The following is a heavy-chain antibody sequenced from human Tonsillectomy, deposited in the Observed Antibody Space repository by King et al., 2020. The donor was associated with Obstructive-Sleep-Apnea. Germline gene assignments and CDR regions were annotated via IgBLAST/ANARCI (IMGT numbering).Heavy chain of an antibody. Sequence: EVQLVESGGGLVQPGGSLRLSCAASGFTFSSYDMHWVRQATGKGLEWVSAIGTAGDTYYPGSVKGRFTISRENAKNSLYLQMNSLRAGDTAVYYCARGPHYGSGSYPYYHYYGMDVWGQGTTVTVSS. CDR1: GFTFSSYD. V-gene: IGHV3-13*04. CDR2: IGTAGDT. CDR3: ARGPHYGSGSYPYYHYYGMDV. J-gene: IGHJ6*02. D-gene: IGHD3-10*01.